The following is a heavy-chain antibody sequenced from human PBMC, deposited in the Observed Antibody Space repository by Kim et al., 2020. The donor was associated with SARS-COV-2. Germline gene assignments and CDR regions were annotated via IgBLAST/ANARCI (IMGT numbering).Heavy chain of an antibody. Sequence: SRVTISVDTSKNQFSLKLSSVTAADTAVYYCAGIAAAGPTVGYYYYGMDVWGQGTTVTVSS. CDR3: AGIAAAGPTVGYYYYGMDV. J-gene: IGHJ6*02. V-gene: IGHV4-39*01. D-gene: IGHD6-13*01.